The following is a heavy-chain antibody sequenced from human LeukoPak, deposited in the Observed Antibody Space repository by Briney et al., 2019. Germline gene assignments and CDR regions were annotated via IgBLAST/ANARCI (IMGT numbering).Heavy chain of an antibody. CDR2: IYYSGTT. CDR3: ARVGSYSSGWYVGF. V-gene: IGHV4-31*03. CDR1: GGSIGSGGYY. D-gene: IGHD6-19*01. Sequence: SETLSLTCSVSGGSIGSGGYYWSWIRQHSGKGLEWIGYIYYSGTTYYNPSLKSRATTSVDTSKNQFSLALSSVTAADTAVYYCARVGSYSSGWYVGFWGQGTLVTVSS. J-gene: IGHJ4*02.